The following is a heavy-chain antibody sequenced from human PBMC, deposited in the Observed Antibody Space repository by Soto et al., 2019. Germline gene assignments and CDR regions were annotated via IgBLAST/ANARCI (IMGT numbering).Heavy chain of an antibody. D-gene: IGHD6-19*01. CDR1: GFSLSTSGVG. CDR3: AHNLGAGTYWFDP. CDR2: IYWDDDK. V-gene: IGHV2-5*02. J-gene: IGHJ5*02. Sequence: QITLKESGPTLVKPTQTLTLTCTFSGFSLSTSGVGVVWIRQPPGKALEWLGIIYWDDDKRYSPSLKSRLTITKDHYKKHVVVTMINIDAVDTSTYYCAHNLGAGTYWFDPWGQGTLVTVSS.